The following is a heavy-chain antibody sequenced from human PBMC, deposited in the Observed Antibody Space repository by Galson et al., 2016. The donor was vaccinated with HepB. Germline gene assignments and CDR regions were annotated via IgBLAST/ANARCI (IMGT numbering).Heavy chain of an antibody. CDR1: GYTFTNFA. V-gene: IGHV1-3*01. D-gene: IGHD6-19*01. CDR2: INAGNGNT. Sequence: SVKVSCKASGYTFTNFAIHWVRQAPGQSLEWMGRINAGNGNTRYSQKFQGRVTFTTDTSASTAYMDLSSLRSEDTAVYYCARLRQQKGDIAVAGFLVWGQGTLVTVSS. J-gene: IGHJ4*02. CDR3: ARLRQQKGDIAVAGFLV.